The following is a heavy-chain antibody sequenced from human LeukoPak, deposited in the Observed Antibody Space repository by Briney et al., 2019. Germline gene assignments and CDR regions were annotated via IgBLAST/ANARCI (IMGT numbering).Heavy chain of an antibody. V-gene: IGHV4-4*07. CDR2: ISTSGNT. Sequence: SETLSLTCTVSGGSINVYYWSWIRQPAGKGLQWIGRISTSGNTDYNPSLKSRVTMSVDTSKNQFSLKLRSVTAADTAVYYCARHEWGITNAFDIWGQGTMVTVSS. CDR3: ARHEWGITNAFDI. CDR1: GGSINVYY. J-gene: IGHJ3*02. D-gene: IGHD1-14*01.